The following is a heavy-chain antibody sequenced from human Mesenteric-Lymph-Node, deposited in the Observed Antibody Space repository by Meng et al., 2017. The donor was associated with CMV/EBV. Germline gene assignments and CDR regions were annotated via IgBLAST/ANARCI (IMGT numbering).Heavy chain of an antibody. Sequence: GESLKISCAASGFTFSSYSMNWVRQAPGKGLEWVSYISSSSSTIYYADSVKGRFTISRDNAKNSLYLQMNSLRAEDTAVYYCARASLYCSGGSCYGADFDYWGQGTLVTVSS. CDR3: ARASLYCSGGSCYGADFDY. D-gene: IGHD2-15*01. V-gene: IGHV3-48*04. CDR2: ISSSSSTI. CDR1: GFTFSSYS. J-gene: IGHJ4*02.